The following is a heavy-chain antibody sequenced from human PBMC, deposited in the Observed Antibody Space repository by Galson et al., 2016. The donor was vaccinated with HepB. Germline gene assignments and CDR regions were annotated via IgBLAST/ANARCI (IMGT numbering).Heavy chain of an antibody. J-gene: IGHJ6*02. CDR2: ISYDGSNK. V-gene: IGHV3-30*04. CDR3: ARWNIAIVGVPAAPVMDV. D-gene: IGHD2-2*01. Sequence: SLRLSCAASGFTFSTYAMHWVRQAPGKGLEWVAGISYDGSNKNYADSVKGRLTISRDNSKNTLYLQMNSLGVEDTAVYYCARWNIAIVGVPAAPVMDVWGQGTTVTAS. CDR1: GFTFSTYA.